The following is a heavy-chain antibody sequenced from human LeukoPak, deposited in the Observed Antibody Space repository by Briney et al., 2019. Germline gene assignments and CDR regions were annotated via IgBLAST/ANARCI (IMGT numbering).Heavy chain of an antibody. CDR2: IYSGGST. Sequence: GGSLRLSCAASGFTVSSNYMSWVRQAPGKGLEWGSVIYSGGSTYYADSVKGRFTISRDNSKNTLYLQMNSLRAEDTAVYYCARMVGSGYYYYYYGMDVWGQGTTVTVSS. D-gene: IGHD3-22*01. CDR3: ARMVGSGYYYYYYGMDV. CDR1: GFTVSSNY. J-gene: IGHJ6*02. V-gene: IGHV3-66*01.